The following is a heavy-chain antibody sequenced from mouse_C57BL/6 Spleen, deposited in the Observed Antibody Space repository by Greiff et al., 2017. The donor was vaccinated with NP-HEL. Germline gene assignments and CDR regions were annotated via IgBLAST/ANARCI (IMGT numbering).Heavy chain of an antibody. CDR1: GYAFSSSW. CDR2: IYPGDGDT. V-gene: IGHV1-82*01. Sequence: QVQLQQSGPELAKPGASVKISCKASGYAFSSSWMNWVKQRPGKGLEWIGRIYPGDGDTNYNGKFKGKATLTADKSSSTAYMQLSSLTSEDSAVYFCAREGSNYVHYAMDYWGQGTSVTVSS. J-gene: IGHJ4*01. CDR3: AREGSNYVHYAMDY. D-gene: IGHD2-5*01.